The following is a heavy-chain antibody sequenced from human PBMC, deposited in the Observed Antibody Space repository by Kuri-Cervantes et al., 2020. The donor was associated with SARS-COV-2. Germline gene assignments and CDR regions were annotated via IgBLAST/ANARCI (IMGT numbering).Heavy chain of an antibody. D-gene: IGHD3-22*01. Sequence: SETLSLTCTVSGGSISSSSYYWGWIRQPPGKGLEWIGSIYYSGSTYYNPSLKSRVTISVDTSKKQFSLKLSSVTAADTAVYYCAGFYYYDSSGFFANYYYMDVWGKGTTVTVSS. CDR2: IYYSGST. CDR3: AGFYYYDSSGFFANYYYMDV. J-gene: IGHJ6*03. V-gene: IGHV4-39*01. CDR1: GGSISSSSYY.